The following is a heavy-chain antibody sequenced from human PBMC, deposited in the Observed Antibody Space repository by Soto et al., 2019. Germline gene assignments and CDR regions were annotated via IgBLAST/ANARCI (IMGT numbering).Heavy chain of an antibody. CDR1: GYTFTSYA. Sequence: ASVKVSCKASGYTFTSYAMHWVRQAPGQRLEWMGWINAGNGNTKYSQKFQGRVTITRDTSASTAYMELSSLRSEDTAVYYCARTYYYDGSGYSNWFDPWGQGTLVTVSS. V-gene: IGHV1-3*01. J-gene: IGHJ5*02. CDR3: ARTYYYDGSGYSNWFDP. D-gene: IGHD3-22*01. CDR2: INAGNGNT.